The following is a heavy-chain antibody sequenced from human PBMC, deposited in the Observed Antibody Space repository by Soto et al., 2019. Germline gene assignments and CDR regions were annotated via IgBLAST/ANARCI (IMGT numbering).Heavy chain of an antibody. J-gene: IGHJ4*02. CDR3: AQVSRKGSAIDFDY. CDR2: VNPNNGDT. CDR1: GYTFSNYD. V-gene: IGHV1-8*01. Sequence: QVQLVQSGAELKKPGASVKVSCKASGYTFSNYDMNWVRQATGQGPEWIGWVNPNNGDTGYAQKFQGRVTLTTDISTATAYMELTSLRSEDTGIYYCAQVSRKGSAIDFDYWGQGTRITVSS. D-gene: IGHD3-10*01.